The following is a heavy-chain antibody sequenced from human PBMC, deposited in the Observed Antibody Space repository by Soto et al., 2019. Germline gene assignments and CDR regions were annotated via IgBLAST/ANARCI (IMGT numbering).Heavy chain of an antibody. D-gene: IGHD3-22*01. V-gene: IGHV5-51*01. Sequence: PGESLKISCKGSGYSFTSYWIGWVRQMPGKGLEWMGIIYPGDSDTRYSPSFQGQVTISADKSISTAYLQWSSLKASDTAMYYCASTYYDSSGGLGDAFDIWGQGTMVTVSS. CDR2: IYPGDSDT. J-gene: IGHJ3*02. CDR3: ASTYYDSSGGLGDAFDI. CDR1: GYSFTSYW.